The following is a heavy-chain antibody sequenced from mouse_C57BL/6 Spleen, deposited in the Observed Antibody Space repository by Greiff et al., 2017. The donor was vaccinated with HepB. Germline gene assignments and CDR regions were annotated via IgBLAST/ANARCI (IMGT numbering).Heavy chain of an antibody. V-gene: IGHV1-50*01. D-gene: IGHD1-1*01. CDR2: IDPSDSYT. Sequence: VKLQQPGAELVKPGASVKLSCKASGYTFTSYWMQWVKQRPGQGLEWIGEIDPSDSYTKDNQKFKGKATLTVDTSSSTAYMQLSSLTSEDSAVYYCASHYYGSSFAYWGQGTLVTVSA. CDR1: GYTFTSYW. CDR3: ASHYYGSSFAY. J-gene: IGHJ3*01.